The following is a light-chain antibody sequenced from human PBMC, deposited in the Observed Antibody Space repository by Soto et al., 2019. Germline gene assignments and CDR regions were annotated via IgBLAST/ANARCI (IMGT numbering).Light chain of an antibody. CDR3: QHYNNHSPGT. J-gene: IGKJ1*01. CDR1: QSISTW. Sequence: DIQMTQSPSSLSASVGDRVTITCRASQSISTWLAWYQQKPGKAPKLLIYIASSLESGVPSRFSGSGSGTEFTLTISSLQPADFATYYCQHYNNHSPGTFCQGTKVEIK. V-gene: IGKV1-5*03. CDR2: IAS.